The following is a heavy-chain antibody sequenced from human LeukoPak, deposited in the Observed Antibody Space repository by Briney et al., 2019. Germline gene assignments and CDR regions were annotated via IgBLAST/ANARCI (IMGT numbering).Heavy chain of an antibody. CDR1: GYTFTSYA. CDR3: ARSSAEGYYYYMDV. Sequence: SVKVSCKASGYTFTSYAISWVRQAPGQGLEWMGGIIPIFGTANYAQKFQGRVTITADKSTSTAYMELSSLRSEDTAVYYCARSSAEGYYYYMDVWGKGTTVTVSS. CDR2: IIPIFGTA. V-gene: IGHV1-69*06. J-gene: IGHJ6*03.